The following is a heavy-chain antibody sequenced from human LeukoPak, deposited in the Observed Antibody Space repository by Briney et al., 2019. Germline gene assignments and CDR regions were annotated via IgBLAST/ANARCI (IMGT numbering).Heavy chain of an antibody. D-gene: IGHD1-26*01. CDR1: GFTFSSYG. CDR3: AKTMGAIDHDS. CDR2: ISGSGGTT. Sequence: PGGSLRLSCAASGFTFSSYGMHWVRQAPGKGLEWVSGISGSGGTTYYADSVKGRFTISRDNSKNTLYLQMNSLRAEDTAVYYCAKTMGAIDHDSWGQGTLVTVSS. V-gene: IGHV3-23*01. J-gene: IGHJ4*02.